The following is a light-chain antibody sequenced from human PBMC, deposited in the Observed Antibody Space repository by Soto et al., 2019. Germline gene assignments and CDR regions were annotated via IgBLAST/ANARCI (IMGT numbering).Light chain of an antibody. J-gene: IGKJ1*01. CDR1: QSVSNNY. CDR2: GAS. V-gene: IGKV3-20*01. Sequence: EIWLTQSPGTLSLSPGERATLSCRASQSVSNNYLAWYQQKPGQAPRLLIYGASNRATGIPDRLSGSASGTEFTLTISRLAPEDSAVYYCQQYGSSGTFGHGTKVDIK. CDR3: QQYGSSGT.